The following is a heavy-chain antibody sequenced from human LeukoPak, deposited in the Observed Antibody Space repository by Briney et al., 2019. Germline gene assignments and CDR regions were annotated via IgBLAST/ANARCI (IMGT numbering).Heavy chain of an antibody. D-gene: IGHD3-10*01. J-gene: IGHJ5*02. CDR3: ARRQTGAGESQYNWFDP. V-gene: IGHV5-51*01. CDR2: IYPGDSST. Sequence: GESLKISCKGSGYSFISYWIGRVRQMPGKGLEWMGIIYPGDSSTRYSLSLQGQVTISADKSISTAYLQWSSLEASDTAMYYCARRQTGAGESQYNWFDPWGQGTLVTVSS. CDR1: GYSFISYW.